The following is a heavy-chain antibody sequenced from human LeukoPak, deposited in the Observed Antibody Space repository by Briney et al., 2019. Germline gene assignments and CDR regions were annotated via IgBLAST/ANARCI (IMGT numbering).Heavy chain of an antibody. J-gene: IGHJ4*02. Sequence: SETLSLTCTVSGAFTSTHYWSWVRQPLGKGLEGIGYVFYSGNSNYNPSFTSRLTMSVDTSKTQFSLKLTSVTAADTAVYYCARIDPLGYFDLWGQGTLVTVSS. V-gene: IGHV4-59*11. CDR3: ARIDPLGYFDL. CDR2: VFYSGNS. CDR1: GAFTSTHY.